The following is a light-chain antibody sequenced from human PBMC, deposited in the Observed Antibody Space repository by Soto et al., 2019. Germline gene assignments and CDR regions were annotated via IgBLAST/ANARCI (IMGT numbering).Light chain of an antibody. CDR3: VQGTHWPRA. Sequence: DVVMTQSPLSLPVTLGQPAAISCRSSQSLVHSDGNTYLNWLQQRPGQSPRRLIYKVSNRDSGVPDRFSGSGSGTDFTLTISRVEAEDIGVYYCVQGTHWPRAFGQGTKVEI. J-gene: IGKJ1*01. CDR2: KVS. V-gene: IGKV2-30*02. CDR1: QSLVHSDGNTY.